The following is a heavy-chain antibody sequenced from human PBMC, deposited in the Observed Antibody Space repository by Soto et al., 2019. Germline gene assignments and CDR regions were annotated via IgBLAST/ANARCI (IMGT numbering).Heavy chain of an antibody. CDR2: IYYSGST. CDR3: ARGRDGYNWFDP. D-gene: IGHD5-12*01. CDR1: GGSISSYY. Sequence: NPSETLSLTCTVSGGSISSYYWSWIRQPPGKGLEWIGYIYYSGSTNYNPSLKSRVTISVDTSKNQFSLKLSSVTAADTAVYYCARGRDGYNWFDPWGQGTLVTVSS. V-gene: IGHV4-59*01. J-gene: IGHJ5*02.